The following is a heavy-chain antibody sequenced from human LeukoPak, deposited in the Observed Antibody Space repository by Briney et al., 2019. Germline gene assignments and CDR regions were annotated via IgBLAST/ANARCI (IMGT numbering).Heavy chain of an antibody. Sequence: ASVKVSCKASGYTFTSYGISRVRQAPGQGLEWMGWISAYNGNTNYAQKLQGRVTMTTDTSTSTAYMELRSLRSDDTAVYYCASAPRRRSWFDPWGQGTLVTVSS. CDR2: ISAYNGNT. V-gene: IGHV1-18*01. J-gene: IGHJ5*02. CDR3: ASAPRRRSWFDP. CDR1: GYTFTSYG.